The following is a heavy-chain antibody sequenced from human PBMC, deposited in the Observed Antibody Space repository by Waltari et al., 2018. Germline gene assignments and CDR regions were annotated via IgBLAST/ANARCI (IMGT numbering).Heavy chain of an antibody. D-gene: IGHD3-10*01. J-gene: IGHJ6*02. Sequence: EVQLVESGGHLIQPGGSLRLSCAPSSYTVRSYYMNWVRQAPGKGLEWVSILYHAGNTYYADSVKGRFTFSRDNSKNTLYLQMNSLRAEDTAVYYCARGNTKYGMDVWGQGTTVTVSS. CDR2: LYHAGNT. CDR1: SYTVRSYY. CDR3: ARGNTKYGMDV. V-gene: IGHV3-53*01.